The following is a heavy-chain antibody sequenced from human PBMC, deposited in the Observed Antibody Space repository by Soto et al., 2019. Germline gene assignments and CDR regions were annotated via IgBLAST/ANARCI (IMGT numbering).Heavy chain of an antibody. J-gene: IGHJ3*01. CDR2: ISGSGGTT. Sequence: EVQLLESGGGLVHPGGSLRLSCAASGFTFNTFVMNWVRQAPGKGLEWVASISGSGGTTYYADSVKGRFTISRDTSKNTLYLQMNSLSAEDTAVYYCAKGFIVVVTAIRPDDTFGVWGQGTMVTVSS. D-gene: IGHD2-21*02. CDR3: AKGFIVVVTAIRPDDTFGV. CDR1: GFTFNTFV. V-gene: IGHV3-23*01.